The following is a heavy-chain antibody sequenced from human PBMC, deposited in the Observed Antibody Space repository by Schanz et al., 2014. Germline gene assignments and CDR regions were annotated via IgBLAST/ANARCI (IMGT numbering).Heavy chain of an antibody. V-gene: IGHV3-21*01. J-gene: IGHJ5*01. CDR2: ISNGGGYI. CDR3: ARDRDAGGYDS. CDR1: GFTFSYYN. Sequence: EVQLVESGGGLVKPGGSLRLSCAASGFTFSYYNMNWVRQAQGKGLEWVSCISNGGGYIYYADSGKGRFTISRDNAKNSVYLQMHSLRAEDTALYYCARDRDAGGYDSWGQGTLVTVSS. D-gene: IGHD2-8*02.